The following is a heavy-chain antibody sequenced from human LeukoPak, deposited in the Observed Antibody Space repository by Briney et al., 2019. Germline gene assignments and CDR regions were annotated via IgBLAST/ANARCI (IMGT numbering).Heavy chain of an antibody. CDR3: ARLGYSGYDYYFDY. CDR2: MYYRGRT. Sequence: PAETLSLTCTVSGGSLSSSSYYWGWLRQPPGTGGEWIGSMYYRGRTYYNPSLKGRVTISEETSKNQFSLKLSSVTAAHTAVYYCARLGYSGYDYYFDYWGQGTLVTVSS. J-gene: IGHJ4*02. CDR1: GGSLSSSSYY. D-gene: IGHD5-12*01. V-gene: IGHV4-39*01.